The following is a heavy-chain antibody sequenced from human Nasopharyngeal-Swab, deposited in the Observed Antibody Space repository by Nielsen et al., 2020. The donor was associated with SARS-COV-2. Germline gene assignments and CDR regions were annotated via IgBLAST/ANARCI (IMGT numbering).Heavy chain of an antibody. D-gene: IGHD4-17*01. Sequence: GGSLRLSCAASGFTFSSYAMHWVRQAPGKGLEWVAVISYDGSNKYYADSVKGRFTISRDNAKNSLYLQMNSLRAEDTAVYYCARDKGYGDYGVDYWGQGTLVTVSS. V-gene: IGHV3-30-3*01. J-gene: IGHJ4*02. CDR1: GFTFSSYA. CDR2: ISYDGSNK. CDR3: ARDKGYGDYGVDY.